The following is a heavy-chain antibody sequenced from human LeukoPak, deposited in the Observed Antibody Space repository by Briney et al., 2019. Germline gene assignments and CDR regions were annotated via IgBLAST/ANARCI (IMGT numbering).Heavy chain of an antibody. D-gene: IGHD2-8*01. CDR2: IYYSGST. J-gene: IGHJ4*02. V-gene: IGHV4-30-4*01. CDR3: ARLKGYCTNGVCYTILFDY. CDR1: GGSISSGDYY. Sequence: PSETLSLTCTISGGSISSGDYYWSWIRQPPGKGLEWIGYIYYSGSTYHNPSLKSRVTISVDTSKNQFSRKLRSVTPADTAVYYCARLKGYCTNGVCYTILFDYWGQGTLVTVSS.